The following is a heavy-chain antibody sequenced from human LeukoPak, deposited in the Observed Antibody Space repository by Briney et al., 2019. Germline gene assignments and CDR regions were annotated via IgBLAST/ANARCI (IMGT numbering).Heavy chain of an antibody. D-gene: IGHD2-15*01. CDR2: ISSSSTII. CDR3: ARHSLVGGDNYYYYMDV. Sequence: GGSLRLSCAASGFTFSHYSIHWVRQTPGKGLEWVSYISSSSTIIYYGDSVKGRFTISRDNAKNSLYLQMNSLRAEDTAVYYCARHSLVGGDNYYYYMDVWGKGTTVTVSS. CDR1: GFTFSHYS. J-gene: IGHJ6*03. V-gene: IGHV3-48*04.